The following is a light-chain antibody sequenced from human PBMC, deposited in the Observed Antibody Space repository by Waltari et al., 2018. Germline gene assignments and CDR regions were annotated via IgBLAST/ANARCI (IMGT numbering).Light chain of an antibody. CDR3: QSYDTTLSVV. CDR2: GVN. V-gene: IGLV1-40*01. J-gene: IGLJ2*01. CDR1: GSNIGAGYD. Sequence: QSVLTQPPSVSGAPGQRVTISCSGSGSNIGAGYDVHGYRQLPGKAPTLLIYGVNTRPPWGSDRFSGSQFDTSASLAIAGLQADDEADYYCQSYDTTLSVVFGGGTKLTVL.